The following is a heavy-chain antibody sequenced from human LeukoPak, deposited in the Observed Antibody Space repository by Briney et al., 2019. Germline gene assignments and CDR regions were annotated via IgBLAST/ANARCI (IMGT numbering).Heavy chain of an antibody. CDR2: IVVGSGNT. V-gene: IGHV1-58*01. CDR1: GFTFTSSA. Sequence: SVKVSCKASGFTFTSSAVQWVRQARGQRLEWIGWIVVGSGNTNYAQKFQERVTITRDMSTSTAYMELSSLRSEDTAVYYCAADQRSTRDRTGNSYYSYSSGMDVWGQGPTVTASS. D-gene: IGHD1-1*01. CDR3: AADQRSTRDRTGNSYYSYSSGMDV. J-gene: IGHJ6*02.